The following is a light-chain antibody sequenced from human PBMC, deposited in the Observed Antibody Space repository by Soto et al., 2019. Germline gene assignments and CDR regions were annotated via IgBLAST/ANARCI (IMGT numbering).Light chain of an antibody. Sequence: QSALTQPASVSGSPGQSITISCTGTSSDVGGYNYVSWYQQYPGKAPKVMIYDVTNRPSGVSNRFSGSRSGNTASLTISGLQAEDEAAYYCCSFTTSSTYVFGTGTKLTVL. CDR2: DVT. V-gene: IGLV2-14*01. CDR3: CSFTTSSTYV. CDR1: SSDVGGYNY. J-gene: IGLJ1*01.